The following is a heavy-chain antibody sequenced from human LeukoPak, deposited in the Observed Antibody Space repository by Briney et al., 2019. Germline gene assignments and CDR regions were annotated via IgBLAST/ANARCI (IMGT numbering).Heavy chain of an antibody. Sequence: GGSLKIPCESSGYRFTSYWIGWVRQVPGKGLGGMGFIYPYDSDPKYSPSFQGQVTISADKSIKTAYLQWSSLKASDTAIYYCARRFCSSTSCFMWDYWGQGTLVTVSS. CDR3: ARRFCSSTSCFMWDY. CDR1: GYRFTSYW. V-gene: IGHV5-51*01. D-gene: IGHD2-2*01. CDR2: IYPYDSDP. J-gene: IGHJ4*02.